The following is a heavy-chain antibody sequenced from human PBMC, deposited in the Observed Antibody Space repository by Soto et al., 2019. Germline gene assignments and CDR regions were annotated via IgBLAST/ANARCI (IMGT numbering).Heavy chain of an antibody. CDR3: AKDPAVRGVYHWFAP. D-gene: IGHD3-10*01. V-gene: IGHV3-23*01. CDR2: ISGSGGST. Sequence: GSPRLSCAASGFTFSSYAMSWVRQAPGKGLQWVSAISGSGGSTYYADSVKGRFTISRDNSKNTLYLQMNSLRAEDTAVYYCAKDPAVRGVYHWFAPRGQGTLVTVSS. J-gene: IGHJ5*02. CDR1: GFTFSSYA.